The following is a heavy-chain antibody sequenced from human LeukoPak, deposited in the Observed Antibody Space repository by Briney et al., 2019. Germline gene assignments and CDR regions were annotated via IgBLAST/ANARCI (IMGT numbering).Heavy chain of an antibody. Sequence: GGSLRLSCAASGFTFSIYWMSWVRQAPGKGLEWVANIEQDGSEKCYVDSVKGRFTISRDNAKNSLYLQMNSLRAEDTAVYYCARSRIQLWLEGAFDIWGQGTMVTVSS. V-gene: IGHV3-7*05. D-gene: IGHD5-18*01. CDR3: ARSRIQLWLEGAFDI. J-gene: IGHJ3*02. CDR1: GFTFSIYW. CDR2: IEQDGSEK.